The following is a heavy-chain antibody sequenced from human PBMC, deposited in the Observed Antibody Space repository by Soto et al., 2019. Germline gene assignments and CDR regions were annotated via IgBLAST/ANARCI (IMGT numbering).Heavy chain of an antibody. CDR3: ARYGRAAVAGYTLDN. CDR2: VYNSGST. D-gene: IGHD6-13*01. CDR1: GGSISSNY. J-gene: IGHJ4*02. V-gene: IGHV4-59*01. Sequence: SETLSLTCTVSGGSISSNYWTWIRQPPGKGLEWIGYVYNSGSTNYNPSLKSRVTISEDTSKGQFSMKVNSMNAADTAASYCARYGRAAVAGYTLDNWGQGILVTVSS.